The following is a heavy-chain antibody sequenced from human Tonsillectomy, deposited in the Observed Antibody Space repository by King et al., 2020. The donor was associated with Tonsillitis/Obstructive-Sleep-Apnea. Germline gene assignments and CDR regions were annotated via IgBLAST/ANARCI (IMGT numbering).Heavy chain of an antibody. CDR3: ARVGNGATQIDY. D-gene: IGHD1-1*01. Sequence: VQLVESGGGVVQPGRSLSLSCAASGFTFNSYGMHWFRQAPGKGLEWVAIIYYDGITKYYADSVKGRFTISRDNSKSTLYLQMNSLRADDTAVYYCARVGNGATQIDYWGQGTLVTVSS. CDR1: GFTFNSYG. V-gene: IGHV3-33*01. CDR2: IYYDGITK. J-gene: IGHJ4*02.